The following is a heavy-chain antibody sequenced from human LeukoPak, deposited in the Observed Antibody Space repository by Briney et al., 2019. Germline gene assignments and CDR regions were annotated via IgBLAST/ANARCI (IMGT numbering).Heavy chain of an antibody. D-gene: IGHD5-18*01. CDR3: AKDWIQFNRVFDCFDS. CDR2: IGNTET. V-gene: IGHV3-23*01. CDR1: GFPFETNA. J-gene: IGHJ4*02. Sequence: GGSLRLSCATSGFPFETNAMSWVRQAPGKCLEWVATIGNTETFYADSVTGRFTISRDNSKNTVNLQMNRLRVEDTAIYYCAKDWIQFNRVFDCFDSWGQGTLVTVSS.